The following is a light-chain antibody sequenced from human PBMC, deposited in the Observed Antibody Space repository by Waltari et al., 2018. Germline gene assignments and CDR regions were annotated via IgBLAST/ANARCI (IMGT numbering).Light chain of an antibody. CDR2: GAS. J-gene: IGKJ1*01. CDR3: QHYLRLPVT. V-gene: IGKV3-20*01. CDR1: QIVTRA. Sequence: EIVLTQSPGTLSLSPGESATLSCRTSQIVTRAVAWYQQKPGPAPRLLIYGASNRATGIPDRFSCSGSGTDFSLTISSLEPEDFAVYYCQHYLRLPVTFGQGTKVEVK.